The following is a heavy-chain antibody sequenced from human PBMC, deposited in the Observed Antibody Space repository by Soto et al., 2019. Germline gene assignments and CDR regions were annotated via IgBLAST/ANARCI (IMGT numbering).Heavy chain of an antibody. CDR3: ARVHSPGWFDP. CDR2: INHSGST. CDR1: GGSFSGYY. V-gene: IGHV4-34*01. Sequence: QVQLQQWGAGLLKPSETLSLTCAVYGGSFSGYYWSWIRQPPGKGLEWIGEINHSGSTNYNPSLKGRVTISVDTSKNQFSLKLSSVTAADTAVYYCARVHSPGWFDPWGQGTLVTVSS. D-gene: IGHD2-15*01. J-gene: IGHJ5*02.